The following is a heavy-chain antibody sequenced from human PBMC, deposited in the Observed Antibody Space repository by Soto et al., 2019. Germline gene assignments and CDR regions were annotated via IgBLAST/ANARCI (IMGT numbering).Heavy chain of an antibody. D-gene: IGHD2-15*01. CDR1: GYAFTSYG. V-gene: IGHV1-18*01. J-gene: IGHJ3*01. CDR2: MSTYNENK. Sequence: QAQLLQSEPELRKPGASVKVSCKASGYAFTSYGINWVRRAPGQGLEWVGWMSTYNENKVYAQKLQGRVAMTMDAATSTAYLDLGTLRSDDTAVYYCAKDAREAAPSDVWGQGTMVTVAS. CDR3: AKDAREAAPSDV.